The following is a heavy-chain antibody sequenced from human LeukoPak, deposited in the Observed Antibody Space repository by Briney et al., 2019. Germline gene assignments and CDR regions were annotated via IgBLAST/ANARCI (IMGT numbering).Heavy chain of an antibody. D-gene: IGHD6-6*01. Sequence: GGSLRLSCAASRFNFNDYYMSWIRQAPGKGLEWLSYISSSANDKYYADSVRGRFTISRDNAKNSLYLQMNSLRVEDTAVYYCASGSSSVGYWGQGTLVTVSS. V-gene: IGHV3-11*01. CDR3: ASGSSSVGY. CDR2: ISSSANDK. J-gene: IGHJ4*02. CDR1: RFNFNDYY.